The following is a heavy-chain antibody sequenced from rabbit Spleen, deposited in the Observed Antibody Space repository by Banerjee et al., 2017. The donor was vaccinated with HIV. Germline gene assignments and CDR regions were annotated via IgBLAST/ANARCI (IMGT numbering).Heavy chain of an antibody. CDR2: TSSST. CDR3: ARTYPTASGGYALTRLDL. D-gene: IGHD1-1*01. V-gene: IGHV1S45*01. Sequence: QEQLEESGGDLVKPEGSLTLTCTASGFPFSSSYYMCWVRQAPGKGLEWIACTSSSTYYASWAKGRFTISKTSSTTVTLQMTSLTAADTATYFCARTYPTASGGYALTRLDLWGPGTLVTVS. CDR1: GFPFSSSYY. J-gene: IGHJ3*01.